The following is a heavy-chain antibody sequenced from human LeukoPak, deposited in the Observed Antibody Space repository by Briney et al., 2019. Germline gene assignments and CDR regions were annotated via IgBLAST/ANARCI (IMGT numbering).Heavy chain of an antibody. J-gene: IGHJ4*02. V-gene: IGHV5-51*01. CDR3: ARIVVVPAAQYYFDY. CDR1: GYSFTSYW. D-gene: IGHD2-2*01. Sequence: GESLKISCKGSGYSFTSYWIGWVRQMPGKGLEWMGIIYPGDSDTRYSPSFQGQVTISADKSISTAYLQWSSLKASDTAMYYCARIVVVPAAQYYFDYWGQGTLVTVSS. CDR2: IYPGDSDT.